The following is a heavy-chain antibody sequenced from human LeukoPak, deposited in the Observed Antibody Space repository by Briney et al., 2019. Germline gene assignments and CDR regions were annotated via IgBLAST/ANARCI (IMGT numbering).Heavy chain of an antibody. J-gene: IGHJ4*02. Sequence: GGSLRLSCAASGFTFSSYAMSWVRQAPGKGLEWVSAISGSDYSTYYADSVKGRFTISRDTSKNTLYLQMNSLRAEDTAVYYCARLVSSGWSFFDYWGQGTLVTVSS. D-gene: IGHD6-19*01. CDR2: ISGSDYST. CDR1: GFTFSSYA. CDR3: ARLVSSGWSFFDY. V-gene: IGHV3-23*01.